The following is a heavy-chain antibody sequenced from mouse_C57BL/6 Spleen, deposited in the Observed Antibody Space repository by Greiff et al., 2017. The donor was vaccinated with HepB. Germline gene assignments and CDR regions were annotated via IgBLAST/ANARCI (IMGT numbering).Heavy chain of an antibody. CDR2: INPNNGGT. Sequence: EVQLQQSGPELVKPGASVKISCKASGYTFTDYYMNWVKQSHGKSLEWIGDINPNNGGTSYNQKFKGKATLTVDKSSSTAYMELRSLTSEDSAVYYCARAPSYYGSQAWFAYWGQGTLVTVSA. J-gene: IGHJ3*01. CDR3: ARAPSYYGSQAWFAY. CDR1: GYTFTDYY. D-gene: IGHD1-1*01. V-gene: IGHV1-26*01.